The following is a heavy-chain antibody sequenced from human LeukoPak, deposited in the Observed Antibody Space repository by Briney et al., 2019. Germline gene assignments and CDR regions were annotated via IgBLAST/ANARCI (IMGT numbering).Heavy chain of an antibody. V-gene: IGHV3-30*04. CDR2: ISYDGSNK. D-gene: IGHD3-10*01. CDR1: GFTFSSYA. Sequence: GRSLRLSCAASGFTFSSYAMHWVRQAPGKGLEWVAVISYDGSNKYYADSVKGRFTISRDNSKNTLYLQMNSLRAEDTAVYYCARDRTEGGELYWFDPWGQGTLVTVSS. CDR3: ARDRTEGGELYWFDP. J-gene: IGHJ5*02.